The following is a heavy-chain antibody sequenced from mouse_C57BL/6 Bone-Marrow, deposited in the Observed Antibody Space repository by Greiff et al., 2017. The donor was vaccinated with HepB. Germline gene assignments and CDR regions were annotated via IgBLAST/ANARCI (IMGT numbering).Heavy chain of an antibody. CDR1: GYAFSSYW. CDR2: IYPGDGDT. Sequence: VKLMESGAELVKPGASVKISCKASGYAFSSYWMNWVKQRPGKGLEWIGQIYPGDGDTNYNGKFKGKATLTADKSSSTAYMQLSSLTSEDSAVYFCARSWVTTVVATKDYYFDYWGQGTTLTVSS. D-gene: IGHD1-1*01. V-gene: IGHV1-80*01. J-gene: IGHJ2*01. CDR3: ARSWVTTVVATKDYYFDY.